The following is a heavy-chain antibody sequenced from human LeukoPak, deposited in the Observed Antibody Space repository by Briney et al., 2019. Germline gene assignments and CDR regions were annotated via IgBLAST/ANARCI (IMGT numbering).Heavy chain of an antibody. CDR2: ISGSGVPT. CDR3: AKTRGPVAVNPDQ. V-gene: IGHV3-23*01. Sequence: GGSLRLSCAASGFTITTYAMSWVRQAPGQGLEWVSGISGSGVPTYYADSVKGRFTISRDISRNTVFLQMISLRADDTALYYCAKTRGPVAVNPDQWGQGTLVTVSS. D-gene: IGHD6-19*01. CDR1: GFTITTYA. J-gene: IGHJ4*02.